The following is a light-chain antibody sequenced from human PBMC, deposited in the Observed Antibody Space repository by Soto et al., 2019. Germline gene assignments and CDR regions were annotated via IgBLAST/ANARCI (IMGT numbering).Light chain of an antibody. CDR1: QNISKY. J-gene: IGKJ3*01. V-gene: IGKV1-33*01. CDR3: QQYFNLYT. CDR2: DTS. Sequence: DIQMTQSPSPLSASVGDRVTITCQASQNISKYLNWYQQKPGQAPNLLIYDTSNLETGVPSRFSGNGSGTDFTLTVDSLQPEDIATYYCQQYFNLYTFGPGTKLDFK.